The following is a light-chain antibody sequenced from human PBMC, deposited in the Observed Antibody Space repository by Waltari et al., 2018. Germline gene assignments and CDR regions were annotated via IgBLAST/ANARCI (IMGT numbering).Light chain of an antibody. CDR3: QQYAGTPIT. CDR1: QSVSHNN. J-gene: IGKJ4*01. V-gene: IGKV3-20*01. CDR2: GAS. Sequence: EIVLTQSPGTLSLSPGERATLSCRATQSVSHNNLAWYQQKGGQAPRLLIYGASSRATGIPDRFSGSGSGTDFTLSISRLEPEDYGVYYCQQYAGTPITFGGGTKVEI.